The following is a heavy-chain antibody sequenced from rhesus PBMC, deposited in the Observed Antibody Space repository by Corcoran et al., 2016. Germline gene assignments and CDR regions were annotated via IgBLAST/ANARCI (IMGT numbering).Heavy chain of an antibody. D-gene: IGHD6-31*01. J-gene: IGHJ5-2*02. CDR2: INGNVGNT. CDR1: GASISYNW. Sequence: QVQLQESGPGLVKPSETLSLTCTVSGASISYNWWSWIRQPPGKGLEWIGEINGNVGNTNYNPSLKSRVTISKDASKNQFSLKMTSVTAADTALYYCARDEHSPGWALDVWGRGVLVTVSS. CDR3: ARDEHSPGWALDV. V-gene: IGHV4-80*01.